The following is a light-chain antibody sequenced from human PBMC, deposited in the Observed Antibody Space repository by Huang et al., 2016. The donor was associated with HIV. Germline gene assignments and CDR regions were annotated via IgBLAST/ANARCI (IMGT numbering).Light chain of an antibody. CDR1: QSITNY. CDR2: ATS. V-gene: IGKV1-39*01. J-gene: IGKJ2*01. Sequence: DIQMTQSPPSLSSSLGDRVTITCRSSQSITNYLNWYRHKPGEAPELLLPATSTLQNGVPSRVSGGGSGTDCTLTITNLQPEDVASYYCQQSYKLPYTFGRGTKVDIK. CDR3: QQSYKLPYT.